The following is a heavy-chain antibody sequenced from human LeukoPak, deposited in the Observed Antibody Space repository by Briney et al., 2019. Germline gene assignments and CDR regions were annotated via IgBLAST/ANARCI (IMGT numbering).Heavy chain of an antibody. V-gene: IGHV1-18*01. J-gene: IGHJ4*02. CDR3: ASVGACSGGSCYDFDY. Sequence: ASVKVSCKASGYTFTSYGISWVRQAPGQGLEWMGWISAYNGNTNYAQKLQGRVTMTTDTSTSTAYMELRSLRSDDTPVYYCASVGACSGGSCYDFDYWGQGTLVTVSS. D-gene: IGHD2-15*01. CDR2: ISAYNGNT. CDR1: GYTFTSYG.